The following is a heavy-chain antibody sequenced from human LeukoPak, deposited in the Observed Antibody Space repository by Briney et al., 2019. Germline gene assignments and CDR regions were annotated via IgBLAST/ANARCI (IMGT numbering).Heavy chain of an antibody. V-gene: IGHV3-23*01. Sequence: GGSLRLSCAASGFTFSSYTMSWVRQAPGKGLEWVLGISGSGGSTYYAASVKGRFIISRDNSKNTLYVQMNSLRAEDTAVYYCAKDRTKTRWGSDAFDIWGQGTMVTVSS. J-gene: IGHJ3*02. D-gene: IGHD7-27*01. CDR2: ISGSGGST. CDR1: GFTFSSYT. CDR3: AKDRTKTRWGSDAFDI.